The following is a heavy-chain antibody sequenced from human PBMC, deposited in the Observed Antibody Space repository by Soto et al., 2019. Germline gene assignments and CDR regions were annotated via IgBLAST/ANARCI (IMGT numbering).Heavy chain of an antibody. D-gene: IGHD4-4*01. Sequence: SETLSLTCTVSGGSISSGDYYWSWIRQPPGKGLEWIGYVFYTGRANYNASLKSRVSISLDTSNYQFSLKLSSVTAADTAVYYCARDGDGRMTTNPYYYNGMDVWGPGTTVTVSS. CDR1: GGSISSGDYY. V-gene: IGHV4-61*08. CDR2: VFYTGRA. J-gene: IGHJ6*02. CDR3: ARDGDGRMTTNPYYYNGMDV.